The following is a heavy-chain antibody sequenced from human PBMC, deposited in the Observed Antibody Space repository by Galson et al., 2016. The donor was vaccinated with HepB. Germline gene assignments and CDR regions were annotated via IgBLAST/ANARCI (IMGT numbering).Heavy chain of an antibody. CDR1: GLPVSNDY. CDR2: SYGDGRT. J-gene: IGHJ4*02. D-gene: IGHD3-9*01. Sequence: SLRLSCAAYGLPVSNDYMSWVRQAPGKGLKWVSVSYGDGRTYYAESVKGRFPISRDTSKNTVFLQMNSLRVDDTAVYYCAREGVRYFDWLLYGAFDYWGQGALVTVSS. V-gene: IGHV3-53*01. CDR3: AREGVRYFDWLLYGAFDY.